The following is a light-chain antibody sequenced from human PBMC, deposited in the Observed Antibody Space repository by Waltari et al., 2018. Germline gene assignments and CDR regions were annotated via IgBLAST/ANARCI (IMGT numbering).Light chain of an antibody. Sequence: DIQMTQSPSSLPASVGDRVTITCRSSQSISNYLNWYQHKPGEAPKLLVYVASNLQRGVPSRFSGSGSETDFSLTISSLQPEDFAVYYCQQNYRTPTFGGGTKVEVK. CDR1: QSISNY. J-gene: IGKJ4*01. V-gene: IGKV1-39*01. CDR2: VAS. CDR3: QQNYRTPT.